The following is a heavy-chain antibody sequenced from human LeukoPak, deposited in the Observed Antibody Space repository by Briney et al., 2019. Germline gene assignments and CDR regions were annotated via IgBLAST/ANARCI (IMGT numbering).Heavy chain of an antibody. J-gene: IGHJ6*01. CDR3: AKDRDPGIAVAGHNYHYYDMDV. D-gene: IGHD6-19*01. V-gene: IGHV3-30*18. CDR2: ISYDGSNK. CDR1: GLTFSSYG. Sequence: GRSLRLSCAASGLTFSSYGLHWVRQAPGKGLEWVAVISYDGSNKYYADSAKGRFTISRDNPKTPLYLKMNSLRAEDTAVYYCAKDRDPGIAVAGHNYHYYDMDVWVQASTVSVSS.